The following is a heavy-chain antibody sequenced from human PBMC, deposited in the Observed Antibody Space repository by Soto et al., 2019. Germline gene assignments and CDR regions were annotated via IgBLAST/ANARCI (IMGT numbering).Heavy chain of an antibody. V-gene: IGHV1-3*01. CDR2: INAGNGNT. Sequence: ASVKVSCKASGYTFTSYYMHWVRQAPGQRLEWMGWINAGNGNTKYSQKFQGRVTITRDTSASTAYMELSSLRSEDTAVYYCARDKVDFWSGYSPQDYYGMDVWGQGTTVTVSS. CDR3: ARDKVDFWSGYSPQDYYGMDV. CDR1: GYTFTSYY. D-gene: IGHD3-3*01. J-gene: IGHJ6*02.